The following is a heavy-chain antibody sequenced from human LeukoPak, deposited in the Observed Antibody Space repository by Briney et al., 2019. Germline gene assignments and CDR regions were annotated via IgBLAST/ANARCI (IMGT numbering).Heavy chain of an antibody. CDR2: IHYSGSA. Sequence: PSETLSLTCIVSGGSISSYYWSWIRQFPGKGLEWIGYIHYSGSANYNPSLKSRVSISVDTSKKQFSLKRNSVTAADTAVYYCATVDSYGSRLDYWGQGTLVTASS. D-gene: IGHD5-18*01. CDR1: GGSISSYY. V-gene: IGHV4-59*01. CDR3: ATVDSYGSRLDY. J-gene: IGHJ4*02.